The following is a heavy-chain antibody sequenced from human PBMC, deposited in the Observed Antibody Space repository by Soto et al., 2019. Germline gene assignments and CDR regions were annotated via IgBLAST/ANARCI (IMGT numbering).Heavy chain of an antibody. CDR1: GGTFSSDA. CDR3: ARSVYYYERSGPQDDAFDI. V-gene: IGHV1-69*13. J-gene: IGHJ3*02. CDR2: IIPIFGTA. D-gene: IGHD3-22*01. Sequence: SVKVSCKASGGTFSSDAISWVRQATGQGLEWMGGIIPIFGTANYAQKFQGRVTITADESTSTAYMELSSLRSEDTAVYYCARSVYYYERSGPQDDAFDIWGQGTMVTVSS.